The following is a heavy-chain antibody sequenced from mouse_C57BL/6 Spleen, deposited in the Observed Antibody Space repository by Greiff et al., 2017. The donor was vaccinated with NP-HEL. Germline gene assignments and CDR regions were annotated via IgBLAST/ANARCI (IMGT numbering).Heavy chain of an antibody. Sequence: QVQLKESGPELVKPGASVKLSCKASGYTFTSYDINWVKQRPGQGLEWIGWIYPRDGSTKYNEKFKGKATLTVDTSSSTAYMELHSLTSEDSAVYFCARSNYGNYVTWFAYWGQGTLVTVSA. D-gene: IGHD2-1*01. J-gene: IGHJ3*01. CDR3: ARSNYGNYVTWFAY. CDR2: IYPRDGST. V-gene: IGHV1-85*01. CDR1: GYTFTSYD.